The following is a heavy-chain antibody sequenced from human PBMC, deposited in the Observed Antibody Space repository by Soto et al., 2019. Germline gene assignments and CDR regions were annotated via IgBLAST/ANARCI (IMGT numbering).Heavy chain of an antibody. V-gene: IGHV1-46*01. D-gene: IGHD5-12*01. CDR1: GYTFTSYY. CDR3: VRGNIIVATIRDYYYYYMDV. CDR2: INPSGGGT. Sequence: QVQLVQSGAEVKKPGASVKVSCKASGYTFTSYYMHWVRQAPGQGLEWMGIINPSGGGTTYAQKCQGRGTMTRDTSTSTVFMELSSLRSEDTAVYYCVRGNIIVATIRDYYYYYMDVWGKGTTVTVSS. J-gene: IGHJ6*03.